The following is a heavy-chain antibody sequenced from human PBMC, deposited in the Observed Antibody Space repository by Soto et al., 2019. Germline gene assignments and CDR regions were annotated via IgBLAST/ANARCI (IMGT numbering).Heavy chain of an antibody. CDR2: ISWNSGSI. J-gene: IGHJ3*02. V-gene: IGHV3-9*01. CDR3: AKVSEPSYQQLGAGAFDI. D-gene: IGHD6-13*01. CDR1: GFTFDDYA. Sequence: GGSLRLSCAASGFTFDDYAMHWVRQAPGKGLEWVSGISWNSGSIGYADSVKGRFTISRDNAKNSLYLQMNSLRAEDTALYYCAKVSEPSYQQLGAGAFDIWGQGTMVTVSS.